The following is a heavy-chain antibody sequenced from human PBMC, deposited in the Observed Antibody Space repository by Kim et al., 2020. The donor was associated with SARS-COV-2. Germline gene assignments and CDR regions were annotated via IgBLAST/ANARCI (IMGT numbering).Heavy chain of an antibody. V-gene: IGHV4-39*01. CDR3: ARLPKQDLYFDY. Sequence: SETLSLTCTVSGGSISSSSYYWGWIRQPPGKGLEWIGSIYYSGSTYYNPSLKSRVTISVDTSKNQFSLKLSSVTAADTAVYYCARLPKQDLYFDYWGQGTLVTVSS. CDR1: GGSISSSSYY. CDR2: IYYSGST. J-gene: IGHJ4*02.